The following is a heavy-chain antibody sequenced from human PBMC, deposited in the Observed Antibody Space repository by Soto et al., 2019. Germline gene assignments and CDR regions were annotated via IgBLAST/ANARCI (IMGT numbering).Heavy chain of an antibody. Sequence: QLQLQESGSGLVKPSQTLSLTCAVSGGSISSGGYSWSWIRQPPGKGLEWIGYIYHSGSTYYNPSPXIXXTISVDRSKNQFSLKLSSVTAADTAVYSCARVPSPWGQGTLVTVSS. CDR3: ARVPSP. CDR1: GGSISSGGYS. J-gene: IGHJ5*02. CDR2: IYHSGST. V-gene: IGHV4-30-2*01.